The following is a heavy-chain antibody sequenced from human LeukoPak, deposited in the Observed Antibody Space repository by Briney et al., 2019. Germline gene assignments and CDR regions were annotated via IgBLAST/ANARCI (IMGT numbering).Heavy chain of an antibody. CDR2: IYYSGST. CDR3: ARSCGGDCYPNHDAFDI. J-gene: IGHJ3*02. V-gene: IGHV4-30-4*01. D-gene: IGHD2-21*02. CDR1: AGSISSGDYY. Sequence: SETLSLTCTVSAGSISSGDYYWSWIRQPPGKGLEWIGYIYYSGSTYYNPSLKSRVTISVDTSKNQFSLKLSSETAADTAVYYCARSCGGDCYPNHDAFDIWGQGTMVTVSS.